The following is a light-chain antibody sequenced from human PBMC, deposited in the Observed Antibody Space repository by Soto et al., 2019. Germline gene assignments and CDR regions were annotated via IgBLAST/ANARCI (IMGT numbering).Light chain of an antibody. V-gene: IGKV3-11*01. Sequence: EIVLTQSPATLSLSPGERATLSCRASQSVSSYLAWYQQKPGQAPRLLIYDASNRATGIPARFSGSGSGTDCTRTISSLEPEDFAVYYCQQRSNWPPTFGPGTKVDIK. J-gene: IGKJ3*01. CDR1: QSVSSY. CDR3: QQRSNWPPT. CDR2: DAS.